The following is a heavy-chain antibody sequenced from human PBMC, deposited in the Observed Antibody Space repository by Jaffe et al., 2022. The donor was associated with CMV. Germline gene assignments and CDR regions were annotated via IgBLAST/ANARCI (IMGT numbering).Heavy chain of an antibody. CDR3: ARDATTGYYYGEFDS. V-gene: IGHV3-23*04. Sequence: EVQLVESGGDLVQPGGSLRLSCAASGFALSNYAMGWVRQAPGKGLAWVSSISSNAFSTYYADSVKGRFIVSRDNSKNTLHLQLNSLRPEDTAIYYCARDATTGYYYGEFDSWGQGTLVTVSS. J-gene: IGHJ4*02. D-gene: IGHD3-22*01. CDR2: ISSNAFST. CDR1: GFALSNYA.